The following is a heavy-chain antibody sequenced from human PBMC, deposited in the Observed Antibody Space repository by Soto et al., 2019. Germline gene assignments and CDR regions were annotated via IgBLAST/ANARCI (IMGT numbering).Heavy chain of an antibody. Sequence: QVQLVQSGAEVKKLGSSVKVSCKASGGTFSSYAISWVRQAPGQGLEWMGGIIPIFGTANYAQKFQGRVTITADESTSTAYMELSSLRSEDTAVYYCARALWFGDVYYYGMDVWGQGTTVTVSS. D-gene: IGHD3-10*01. V-gene: IGHV1-69*01. CDR3: ARALWFGDVYYYGMDV. CDR1: GGTFSSYA. CDR2: IIPIFGTA. J-gene: IGHJ6*02.